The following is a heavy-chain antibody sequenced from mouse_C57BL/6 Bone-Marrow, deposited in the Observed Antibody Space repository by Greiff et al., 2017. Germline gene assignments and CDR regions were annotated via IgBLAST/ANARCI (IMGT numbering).Heavy chain of an antibody. Sequence: QVQLQQPGAELVMPGASVKLSCKASGYTFTSYWMHWVKQRPGQGLEWIGEIDPSDSYTNYNQKFKGKSTLTVDKSSSTAYMQLSSLTSEDSAVYYCAREGYSNYPHYYAMDYCGQGTSVTVSS. CDR3: AREGYSNYPHYYAMDY. D-gene: IGHD2-5*01. CDR1: GYTFTSYW. J-gene: IGHJ4*01. CDR2: IDPSDSYT. V-gene: IGHV1-69*01.